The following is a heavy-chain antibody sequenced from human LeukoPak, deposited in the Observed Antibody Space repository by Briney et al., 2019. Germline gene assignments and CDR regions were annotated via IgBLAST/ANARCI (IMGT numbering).Heavy chain of an antibody. V-gene: IGHV3-66*01. J-gene: IGHJ4*02. CDR1: GFTFSSYA. CDR2: IYSGGST. CDR3: ARDWVRGGNDY. Sequence: GGSLRLSCAASGFTFSSYAMSWVRQAPGKGLEWVSVIYSGGSTNYADSVKGRFTISRDNSKNTLYFQMNSLRAEDTAVYYCARDWVRGGNDYWGQGTLVTVSS. D-gene: IGHD3-10*01.